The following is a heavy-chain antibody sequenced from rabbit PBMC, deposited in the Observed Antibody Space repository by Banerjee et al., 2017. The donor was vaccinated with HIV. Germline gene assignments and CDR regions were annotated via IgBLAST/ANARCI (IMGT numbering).Heavy chain of an antibody. CDR3: ARSTGNSDFNF. CDR1: GFSFSSNYW. V-gene: IGHV1S45*01. J-gene: IGHJ4*01. CDR2: IYIGSAST. D-gene: IGHD7-1*01. Sequence: QEQLEESGGGLVQPEGSLTLTCTASGFSFSSNYWICWVRQAPGKGLEWIGCIYIGSASTYYASWAKGRFTITKTSSTTVTLQMTSLTAADTATYFCARSTGNSDFNFWGPGTLVTVS.